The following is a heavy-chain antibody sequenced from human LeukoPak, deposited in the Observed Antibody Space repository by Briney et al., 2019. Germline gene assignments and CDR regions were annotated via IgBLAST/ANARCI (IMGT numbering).Heavy chain of an antibody. CDR3: ARDRRGSGSYVYYMDV. D-gene: IGHD3-10*01. CDR2: IYTSGTT. V-gene: IGHV4-4*07. CDR1: GGSISSYY. Sequence: SETLSLTCTVSGGSISSYYWSWIRQPAGRGLEWIGRIYTSGTTHYNPSLKSRVTISVDTSKNQFSLKLSSVTAADTAVYYCARDRRGSGSYVYYMDVWGKGTTVTISS. J-gene: IGHJ6*03.